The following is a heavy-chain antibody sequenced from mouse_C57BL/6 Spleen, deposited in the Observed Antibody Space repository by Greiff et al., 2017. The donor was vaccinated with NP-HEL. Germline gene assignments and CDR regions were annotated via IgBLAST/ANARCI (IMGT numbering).Heavy chain of an antibody. CDR3: TRLRAWFAY. D-gene: IGHD2-2*01. CDR2: IDPETGGT. J-gene: IGHJ3*01. Sequence: VKLMASGAELVRPGASVTLSCKASGYTFTDYEMHWVKQTPVHGLEWIGAIDPETGGTAYNQKFKGKAILTADKSSSTAYMELRSLTSEDSAVYYCTRLRAWFAYWGQGTLVTVSA. V-gene: IGHV1-15*01. CDR1: GYTFTDYE.